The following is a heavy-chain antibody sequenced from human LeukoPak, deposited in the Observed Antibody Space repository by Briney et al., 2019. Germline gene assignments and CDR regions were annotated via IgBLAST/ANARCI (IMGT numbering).Heavy chain of an antibody. CDR3: ATAGYCSSTSCYLDY. V-gene: IGHV1-24*01. J-gene: IGHJ4*02. CDR2: FDPEDGET. Sequence: GASVKVSCKVSGYTLTELSMHWVRQAPGKGLEWMGGFDPEDGETIYAQKFQGRVTMTEDTSTDTAYMELSSLRSEDTAVYYCATAGYCSSTSCYLDYWGQGTLVTVSS. CDR1: GYTLTELS. D-gene: IGHD2-2*03.